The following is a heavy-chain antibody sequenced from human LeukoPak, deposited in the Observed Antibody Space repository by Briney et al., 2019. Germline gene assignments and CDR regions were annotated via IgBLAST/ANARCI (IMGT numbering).Heavy chain of an antibody. CDR2: IKQDGSEK. CDR3: ARDEGSGLYYYYYYMDV. Sequence: PGGSLRLSCAASGFTFSSYWMSWVRQAPGKGLEWVANIKQDGSEKDYVDSVKGRFTISRDTAKNSLYLQMNSLRAEDTAVYYCARDEGSGLYYYYYYMDVWGKGTTVTISS. CDR1: GFTFSSYW. D-gene: IGHD1-26*01. V-gene: IGHV3-7*01. J-gene: IGHJ6*03.